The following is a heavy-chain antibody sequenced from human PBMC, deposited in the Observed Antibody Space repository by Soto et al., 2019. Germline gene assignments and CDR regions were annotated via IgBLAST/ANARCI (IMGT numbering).Heavy chain of an antibody. CDR3: ARGRTVRNYADDSSDYFYFFDY. V-gene: IGHV4-59*01. CDR2: VYYTGST. CDR1: GDSISTFY. Sequence: SSETLSLTCTVSGDSISTFYWGWMRQSPGKELEWIGYVYYTGSTNYNPSLKSRVTISVDRSKNQFSLKLTSANAADTAVYYCARGRTVRNYADDSSDYFYFFDYWGQGTQVTVSS. D-gene: IGHD3-22*01. J-gene: IGHJ4*02.